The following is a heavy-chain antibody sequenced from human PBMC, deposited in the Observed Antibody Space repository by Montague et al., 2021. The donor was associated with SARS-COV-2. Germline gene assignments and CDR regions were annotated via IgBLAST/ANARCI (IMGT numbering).Heavy chain of an antibody. CDR2: IYYSGST. CDR3: ALNYFRVRSWYGMDV. V-gene: IGHV4-31*03. J-gene: IGHJ6*02. CDR1: GGSISSGCYY. Sequence: TLSLTCTVSGGSISSGCYYWSWIRQHPGKGLEWIGYIYYSGSTYYNPSLKSRVTISVDTSKNQFSLKLSSVTAADTAVYYCALNYFRVRSWYGMDVWGQGTTVTVSS. D-gene: IGHD3-10*01.